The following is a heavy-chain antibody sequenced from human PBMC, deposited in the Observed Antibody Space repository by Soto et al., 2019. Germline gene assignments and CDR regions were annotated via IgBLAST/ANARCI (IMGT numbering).Heavy chain of an antibody. CDR3: ARRNYYDNSGRYNWFDP. Sequence: QVQLVQSGAEVKKPGSSVKVSCKASGGTFSSYAISWVRQAPGQGLEWMGGIIPIFGTANYAKKFQGRVTINADKSTSTAYMELSSLRSEDTAVYYCARRNYYDNSGRYNWFDPWGQGTLVTVSS. CDR2: IIPIFGTA. J-gene: IGHJ5*02. V-gene: IGHV1-69*06. CDR1: GGTFSSYA. D-gene: IGHD3-22*01.